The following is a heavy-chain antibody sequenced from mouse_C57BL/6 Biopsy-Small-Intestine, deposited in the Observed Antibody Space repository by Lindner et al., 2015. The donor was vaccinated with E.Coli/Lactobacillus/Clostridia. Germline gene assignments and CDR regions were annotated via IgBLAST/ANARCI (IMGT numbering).Heavy chain of an antibody. V-gene: IGHV1-54*01. Sequence: VQLQESGAELVRPGTSVKVSCKASGYAFTNYLIEWVKQRPGQGLEWIGVINPGSGGTNYNEKFKGKATLTADKSSSTAYMQLSSLTSEDSAVYFCARGDWDRHWYFDVWGTGTTVTVSS. CDR3: ARGDWDRHWYFDV. D-gene: IGHD4-1*01. CDR1: GYAFTNYL. J-gene: IGHJ1*03. CDR2: INPGSGGT.